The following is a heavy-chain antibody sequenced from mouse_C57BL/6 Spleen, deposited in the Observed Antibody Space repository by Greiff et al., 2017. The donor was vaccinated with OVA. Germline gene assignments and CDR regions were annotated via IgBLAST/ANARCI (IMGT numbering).Heavy chain of an antibody. CDR3: TGDGSSYGYYFDY. D-gene: IGHD1-1*01. Sequence: EVQRVESGGGLVQPGGSMKLSCVASGFTFSNYWMNWVRQSPEKGLEWVAQIRLKSDNYATHYAESVKGRFTISRDDSKSSVYLQMNNLRAEDTGIYYCTGDGSSYGYYFDYWGQGTTLTVSS. V-gene: IGHV6-3*01. J-gene: IGHJ2*01. CDR2: IRLKSDNYAT. CDR1: GFTFSNYW.